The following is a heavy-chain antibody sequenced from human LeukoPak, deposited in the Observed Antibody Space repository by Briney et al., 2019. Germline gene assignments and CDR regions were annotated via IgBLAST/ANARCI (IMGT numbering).Heavy chain of an antibody. CDR3: ARGDYETHSYQTR. D-gene: IGHD3-16*02. CDR2: INTNTGNP. V-gene: IGHV7-4-1*02. Sequence: ASVKVSCKASGYIFTSYALHWVRQAPGQGLEWMGWINTNTGNPTYAQGFTGRFVFSLDTSVSTAYLQISSLKADDTAMYYCARGDYETHSYQTRWGQGTLVTVSS. J-gene: IGHJ4*02. CDR1: GYIFTSYA.